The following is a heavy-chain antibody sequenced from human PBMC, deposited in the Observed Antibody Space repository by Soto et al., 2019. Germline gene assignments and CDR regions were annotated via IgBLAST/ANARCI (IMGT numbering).Heavy chain of an antibody. Sequence: SQTLSLSFTVSGGSISSGGYSWSCIRKHPWKGLEWIGYIYYSGSTYYNPSLQIRFTISVDTPKTQFSLKMSSVTAADTAVYYCERFITIFGVVIYAFDIWAQGTMVPVSS. CDR3: ERFITIFGVVIYAFDI. J-gene: IGHJ3*02. D-gene: IGHD3-3*01. CDR2: IYYSGST. V-gene: IGHV4-31*03. CDR1: GGSISSGGYS.